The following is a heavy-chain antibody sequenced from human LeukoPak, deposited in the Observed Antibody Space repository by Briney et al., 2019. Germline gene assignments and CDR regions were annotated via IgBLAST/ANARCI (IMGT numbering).Heavy chain of an antibody. V-gene: IGHV3-30-3*01. Sequence: GGSLRLSCAASGFTFSSYAMHWVHQAPGKGLEWVAVISYDGSNKYYADSVKGRFTISRDNSKNTLYLQMNSLRAEDTAVYYCASLNIVGATPQPFDYWGQGTLVTVSS. CDR1: GFTFSSYA. CDR3: ASLNIVGATPQPFDY. D-gene: IGHD1-26*01. CDR2: ISYDGSNK. J-gene: IGHJ4*02.